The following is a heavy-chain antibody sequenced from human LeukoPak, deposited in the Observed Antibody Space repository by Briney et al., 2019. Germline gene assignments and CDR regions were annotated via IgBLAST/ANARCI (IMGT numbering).Heavy chain of an antibody. D-gene: IGHD3-9*01. V-gene: IGHV3-74*01. CDR2: INSDGSST. J-gene: IGHJ4*02. CDR1: GFTFSSYW. CDR3: ARTAYGGRYFDWSSNFDY. Sequence: PGGSLRLSCAASGFTFSSYWMHWVRQAPGKGLVWVSRINSDGSSTSYADSVKGRFTISRDNAKNTLYLQMNSLRAEDTAVYYCARTAYGGRYFDWSSNFDYWGQGTLVTVSS.